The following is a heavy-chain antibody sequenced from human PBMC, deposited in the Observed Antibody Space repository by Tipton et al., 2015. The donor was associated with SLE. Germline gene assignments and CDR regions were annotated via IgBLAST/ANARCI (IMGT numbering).Heavy chain of an antibody. V-gene: IGHV4-34*01. CDR3: ARVPLGQRQTGYWYFDL. D-gene: IGHD1/OR15-1a*01. CDR1: GGSFSGYY. J-gene: IGHJ2*01. Sequence: TLSLTCAVYGGSFSGYYWTWIRQPPGKGLEWIGEINHSGNTNFNSSLKSRATISVDTSRNQFSLKLTSVTAADTAVYFCARVPLGQRQTGYWYFDLWGRGTLVTVSS. CDR2: INHSGNT.